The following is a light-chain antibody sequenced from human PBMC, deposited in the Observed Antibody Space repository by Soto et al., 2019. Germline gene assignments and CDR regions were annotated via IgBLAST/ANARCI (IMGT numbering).Light chain of an antibody. CDR3: QQYSNSQWT. J-gene: IGKJ1*01. CDR1: QSLSSNY. V-gene: IGKV3-20*01. CDR2: GAS. Sequence: EIVLTQSPGTLSLSPGERATLSCRASQSLSSNYLAWYQQKPGQAPRLLIYGASNRATGIPNRFSGSGSGTDFILSISRLEPEDFALYFCQQYSNSQWTFGRGTKVDIK.